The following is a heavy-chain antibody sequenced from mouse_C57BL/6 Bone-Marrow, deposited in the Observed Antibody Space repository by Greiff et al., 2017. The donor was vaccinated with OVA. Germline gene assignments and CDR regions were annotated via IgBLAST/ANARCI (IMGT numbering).Heavy chain of an antibody. CDR1: GYTFTSYW. CDR2: IDPSDSYT. V-gene: IGHV1-50*01. CDR3: ARSYDYDGYWYFDV. J-gene: IGHJ1*03. D-gene: IGHD2-4*01. Sequence: QVQLQQPGAELVKPGASVKLSCKASGYTFTSYWMQWVKQRPGQGLEWIGEIDPSDSYTNYNQKFKGKATLTVDTSYSTAYMQLSSLTSEDSAVYYCARSYDYDGYWYFDVWGTGTTVTVSS.